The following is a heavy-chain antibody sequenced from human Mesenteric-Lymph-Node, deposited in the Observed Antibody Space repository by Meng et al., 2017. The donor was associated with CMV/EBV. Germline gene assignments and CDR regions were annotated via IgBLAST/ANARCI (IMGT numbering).Heavy chain of an antibody. D-gene: IGHD2-15*01. J-gene: IGHJ5*02. CDR1: TFSSYA. Sequence: TFSSYAISWVRQAPGQGLEWMGGIIPIFGTASYAQKFQGRVTITTGESTSTAYMELSSLRSEDTAVYYCACLGYCSGGSCYSSWFDPWGQGTLVTVSS. CDR3: ACLGYCSGGSCYSSWFDP. V-gene: IGHV1-69*05. CDR2: IIPIFGTA.